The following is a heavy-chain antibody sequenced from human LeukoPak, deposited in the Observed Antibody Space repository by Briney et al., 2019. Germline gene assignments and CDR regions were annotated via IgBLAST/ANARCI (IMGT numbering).Heavy chain of an antibody. D-gene: IGHD1-1*01. V-gene: IGHV3-23*01. Sequence: GGPLRLSCAATGFSLGNSDMNWFRQSPGGGPDWLANIKYNGRTTSYADSVKGPLTITRENSKSMLFLQMNGLRAEDTALYYCAKDPNWEGGYWGQGTLVTVSS. CDR2: IKYNGRTT. CDR3: AKDPNWEGGY. J-gene: IGHJ4*02. CDR1: GFSLGNSD.